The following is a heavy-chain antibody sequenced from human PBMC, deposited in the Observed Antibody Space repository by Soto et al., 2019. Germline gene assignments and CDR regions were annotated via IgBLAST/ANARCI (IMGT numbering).Heavy chain of an antibody. CDR1: GYTFTSYG. CDR3: ARVLAVAGTLYFDY. D-gene: IGHD6-19*01. J-gene: IGHJ4*02. CDR2: ISAYNGNT. Sequence: GASVKVSCKASGYTFTSYGISWVRQAPGQGLEWMGWISAYNGNTNYAQKLQGRVTMTTDTSTSTAYMELRSLRSDDTAVYYCARVLAVAGTLYFDYWGQGTLVTAPQ. V-gene: IGHV1-18*01.